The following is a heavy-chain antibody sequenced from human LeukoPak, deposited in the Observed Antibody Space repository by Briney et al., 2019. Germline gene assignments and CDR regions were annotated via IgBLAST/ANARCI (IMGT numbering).Heavy chain of an antibody. CDR2: IYYSGST. Sequence: PSETLPLTCTVSGGSISSGDYYWSWIRQPPGKGLEWIGYIYYSGSTYYNPSLKSRVTISVDMSKNQFSLKLTSVTAADTAVYYCARDRRDYDILTGYYNAPIGMDVWGQGTTVTVSS. CDR1: GGSISSGDYY. J-gene: IGHJ6*02. V-gene: IGHV4-30-4*01. D-gene: IGHD3-9*01. CDR3: ARDRRDYDILTGYYNAPIGMDV.